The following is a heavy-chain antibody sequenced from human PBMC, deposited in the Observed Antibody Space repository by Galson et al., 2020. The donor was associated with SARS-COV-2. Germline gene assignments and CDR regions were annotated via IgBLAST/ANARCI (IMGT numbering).Heavy chain of an antibody. CDR2: IYYTGST. V-gene: IGHV4-59*01. Sequence: ASETLSLTCTVSGGSISNYYWSWIRQPPGKGLEWIGYIYYTGSTNYNPSLRSRVTISVDMSKNQFSLNLSSVTDADTAVYYCARSGSYSGTSFFWGQGTLVTVSS. CDR3: ARSGSYSGTSFF. CDR1: GGSISNYY. D-gene: IGHD1-26*01. J-gene: IGHJ4*02.